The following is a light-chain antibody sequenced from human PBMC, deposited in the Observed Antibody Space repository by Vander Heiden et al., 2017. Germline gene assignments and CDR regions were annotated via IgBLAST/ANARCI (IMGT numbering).Light chain of an antibody. J-gene: IGKJ1*01. CDR1: QSISSY. Sequence: TQSPSSLSASVGDRVTITCRASQSISSYLNWYQQKPGKAPKLLIYAASSLQSGVPSRFSGSGSGTDFTLTISSLQPEDFATYYCQQSDSTPSTFGQGTKVEIK. CDR2: AAS. CDR3: QQSDSTPST. V-gene: IGKV1-39*01.